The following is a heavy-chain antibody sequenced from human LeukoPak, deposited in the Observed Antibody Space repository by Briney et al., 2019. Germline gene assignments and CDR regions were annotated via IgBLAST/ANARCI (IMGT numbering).Heavy chain of an antibody. D-gene: IGHD6-19*01. CDR1: GGSITSDDFY. CDR2: ISSSGST. V-gene: IGHV4-61*02. CDR3: ARQGSSGWYARAFDI. Sequence: PSQTLSLTCTVSGGSITSDDFYWSWIRQPAGKGLEWIGRISSSGSTNYNPSLKSRVTISVDTSKNQFSLKLSSVTAADTAVYYCARQGSSGWYARAFDIWGQGTMVTVSS. J-gene: IGHJ3*02.